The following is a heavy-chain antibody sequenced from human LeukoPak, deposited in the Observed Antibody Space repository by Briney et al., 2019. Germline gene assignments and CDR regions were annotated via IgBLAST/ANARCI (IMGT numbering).Heavy chain of an antibody. CDR1: GGSIRSYY. CDR2: INYSGRT. D-gene: IGHD3-10*01. CDR3: ARSTYYFGSGSSSRFDH. J-gene: IGHJ5*02. Sequence: SETLSLTCTVSGGSIRSYYWRWLRQPPGKGREGSGYINYSGRTNDNPSLKSGVTISVDTSKNQFSLKLSSVTAADTAVYYCARSTYYFGSGSSSRFDHWGQGTLVTVSS. V-gene: IGHV4-59*01.